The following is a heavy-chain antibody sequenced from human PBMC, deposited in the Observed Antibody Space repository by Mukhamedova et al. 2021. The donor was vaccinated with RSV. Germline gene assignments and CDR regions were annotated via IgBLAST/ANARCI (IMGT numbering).Heavy chain of an antibody. D-gene: IGHD4-11*01. CDR2: IYHSGST. Sequence: GKGLEWIGYIYHSGSTYYNPSLKSRVTISVDRSKNQFSLKLSSVTAADTAVYYCARGANDYSNYRPDYYYMDVWGQGTTATVSS. CDR3: ARGANDYSNYRPDYYYMDV. V-gene: IGHV4-30-2*01. J-gene: IGHJ6*03.